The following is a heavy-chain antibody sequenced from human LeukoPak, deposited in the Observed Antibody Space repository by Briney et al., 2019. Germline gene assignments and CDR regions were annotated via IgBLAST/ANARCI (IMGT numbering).Heavy chain of an antibody. CDR3: ARISIDILTDTGSFDY. V-gene: IGHV1-2*02. CDR1: GYTFSSFG. CDR2: INPNSGGT. D-gene: IGHD3-9*01. J-gene: IGHJ4*02. Sequence: ASVKVSCKASGYTFSSFGFTWVRQAPGQRLEWMGWINPNSGGTNYAQKFQGRVTMTRDTSISTAYMELSRLRSDDTAVYYCARISIDILTDTGSFDYWGQGTLVTVSS.